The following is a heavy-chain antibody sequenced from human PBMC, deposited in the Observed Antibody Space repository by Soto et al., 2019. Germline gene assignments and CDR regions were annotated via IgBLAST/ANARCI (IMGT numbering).Heavy chain of an antibody. D-gene: IGHD6-13*01. J-gene: IGHJ6*02. V-gene: IGHV4-39*01. Sequence: SETLSLTCTVSGGPISSSSYYWGWIRQPPGKGLEWIGSIYYSGCTYYNPSLKSRVTISVDTSKNQFSLKLSSVTAADTAVYYCARQTGAAATDYYYGMDVWGQGTTVTVSS. CDR2: IYYSGCT. CDR1: GGPISSSSYY. CDR3: ARQTGAAATDYYYGMDV.